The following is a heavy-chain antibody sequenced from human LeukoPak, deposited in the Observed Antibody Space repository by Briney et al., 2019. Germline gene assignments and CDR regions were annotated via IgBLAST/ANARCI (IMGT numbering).Heavy chain of an antibody. V-gene: IGHV4-59*11. CDR2: ISHIGST. CDR3: ARDRISINALDM. Sequence: PSETLSLTCTVSGASISGHYLTWLRQPPGKGLEWIGYISHIGSTNYNPSLKSRITISVDTSKNQFSLKLISVTAADTAVYYCARDRISINALDMWGQGTMVTVSS. J-gene: IGHJ3*02. D-gene: IGHD1-14*01. CDR1: GASISGHY.